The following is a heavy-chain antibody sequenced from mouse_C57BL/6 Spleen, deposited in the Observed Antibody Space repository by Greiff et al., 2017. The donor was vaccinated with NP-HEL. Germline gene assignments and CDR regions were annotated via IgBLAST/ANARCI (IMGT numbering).Heavy chain of an antibody. D-gene: IGHD2-2*01. Sequence: EVKLVESGGGLVKPGGSLKLSCAASGFTFSSYAMSWVRQTPEQRLEWVATISDGGSYTYYTDNVKGRFTISRDNAKNNLYLQMSHLKSEDTAMYYCASLSYGYDVAYWGQGTLVTVSA. J-gene: IGHJ3*01. CDR1: GFTFSSYA. V-gene: IGHV5-4*03. CDR3: ASLSYGYDVAY. CDR2: ISDGGSYT.